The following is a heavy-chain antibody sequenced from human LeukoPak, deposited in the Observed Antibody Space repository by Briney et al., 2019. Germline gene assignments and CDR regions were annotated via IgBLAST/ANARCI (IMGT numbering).Heavy chain of an antibody. CDR1: GFTFSSYS. CDR3: AKDPKYAASHEWYFDL. J-gene: IGHJ2*01. V-gene: IGHV3-48*04. Sequence: GGSLRLSCAASGFTFSSYSMNWVRQAPGKGLEWVSYISSSSSTIYYADSVKGRFTISRDNAENSLYLQMNSLRAEDTAVYYCAKDPKYAASHEWYFDLWGRGTLVTVSS. CDR2: ISSSSSTI. D-gene: IGHD6-13*01.